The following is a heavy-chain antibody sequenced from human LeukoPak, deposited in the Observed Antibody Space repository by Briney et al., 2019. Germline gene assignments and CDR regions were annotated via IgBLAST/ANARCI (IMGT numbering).Heavy chain of an antibody. CDR2: IYYSGST. J-gene: IGHJ4*02. D-gene: IGHD1-7*01. Sequence: NTSETLSLTCTVSGGSISSHYWSWIRQPPGKGLEWIGYIYYSGSTDYNPSLKSRVTISVDTSKNQFSLKLSSVTAADTAVYYCARVYVAGTTSIFDYWGQGTLVTVSS. CDR1: GGSISSHY. V-gene: IGHV4-59*11. CDR3: ARVYVAGTTSIFDY.